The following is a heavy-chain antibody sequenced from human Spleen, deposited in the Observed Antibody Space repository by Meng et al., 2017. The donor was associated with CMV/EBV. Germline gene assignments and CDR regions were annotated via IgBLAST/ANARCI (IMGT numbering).Heavy chain of an antibody. CDR2: IYYSEST. D-gene: IGHD3-3*01. J-gene: IGHJ3*02. V-gene: IGHV4-39*07. Sequence: SETLSLTCTVSGGSSRTKDDYWGWIRQPPGKGLEWMGSIYYSESTFYDPSLKSRVTISVDTSKGQFSLNLSSVTAADTAVYYCARTKYYDFWSGYYPLLDAFDIWGQGTKVTVSS. CDR1: GGSSRTKDDY. CDR3: ARTKYYDFWSGYYPLLDAFDI.